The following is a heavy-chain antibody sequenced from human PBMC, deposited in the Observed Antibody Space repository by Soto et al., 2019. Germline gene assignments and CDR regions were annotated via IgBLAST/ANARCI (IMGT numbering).Heavy chain of an antibody. CDR1: GFTFSSYA. CDR2: ISGSGGKT. CDR3: AQGPIFNY. Sequence: EDQLLESGGDLVQPGGSLRLSCAASGFTFSSYALSWVRQAPGKGLEWVSGISGSGGKTYYADSVKGRFTISRDNSKNPLYLQMNSLRAEDTAVYYCAQGPIFNYWGQGTLVTVSS. J-gene: IGHJ4*02. V-gene: IGHV3-23*01.